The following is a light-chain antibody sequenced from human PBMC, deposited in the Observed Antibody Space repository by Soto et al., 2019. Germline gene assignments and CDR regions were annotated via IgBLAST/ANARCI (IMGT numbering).Light chain of an antibody. J-gene: IGKJ3*01. CDR1: QGISSF. CDR3: QQLNSFPIP. CDR2: GAS. Sequence: IQLTQSPSSLSASVGDRVTITCRASQGISSFLAWYQQKPGKAPKLLIDGASTLQSGVPSRFSGSGSGTDFTLTIGSLQPEDFATYYCQQLNSFPIPFGPGTKVDIK. V-gene: IGKV1-9*01.